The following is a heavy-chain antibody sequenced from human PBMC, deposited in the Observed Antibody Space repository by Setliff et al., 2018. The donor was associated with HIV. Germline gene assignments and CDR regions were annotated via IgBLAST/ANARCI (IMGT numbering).Heavy chain of an antibody. Sequence: HPGGSLRLSCVASGFRFSTYGMHWVRQAPGKGLEWVTSIRYDGSYKYYADSVRGRFTISRDNSKNMLYLQMNSLSADDTAVYYCTRDPTPKELWFFSGYYSDYWGQGTLVTVSS. D-gene: IGHD3-10*01. V-gene: IGHV3-30*02. CDR2: IRYDGSYK. CDR3: TRDPTPKELWFFSGYYSDY. J-gene: IGHJ4*02. CDR1: GFRFSTYG.